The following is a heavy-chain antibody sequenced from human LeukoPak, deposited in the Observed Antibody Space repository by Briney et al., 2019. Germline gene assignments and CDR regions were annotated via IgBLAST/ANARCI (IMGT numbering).Heavy chain of an antibody. J-gene: IGHJ4*02. CDR3: ARDVRTINVLTGYYRPYYFDY. Sequence: PSETLSLTCSVSGGSVSSTGYYWVWIRQPPGKGLEWIGHIYHTGSTNYNPSLKSRVTISLDTSKNQFSLKLTSVSAADTAVYYCARDVRTINVLTGYYRPYYFDYWGQGTLVTVSS. D-gene: IGHD3-9*01. V-gene: IGHV4-61*08. CDR1: GGSVSSTGYY. CDR2: IYHTGST.